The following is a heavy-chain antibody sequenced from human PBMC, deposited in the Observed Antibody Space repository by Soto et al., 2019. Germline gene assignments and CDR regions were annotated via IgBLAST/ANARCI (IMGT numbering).Heavy chain of an antibody. Sequence: QVQLVQSGAEVKKPGASVKVSCKASGYTFTSYYMHWVRQAPGQGLEWMGIINPSGGSTSYAQKFQGRVTMTRDTSTSTVYMELSSLRSEDTAVYYCATLWFGEFPFDYWGQGTLVTVSS. CDR2: INPSGGST. D-gene: IGHD3-10*01. CDR1: GYTFTSYY. V-gene: IGHV1-46*03. J-gene: IGHJ4*02. CDR3: ATLWFGEFPFDY.